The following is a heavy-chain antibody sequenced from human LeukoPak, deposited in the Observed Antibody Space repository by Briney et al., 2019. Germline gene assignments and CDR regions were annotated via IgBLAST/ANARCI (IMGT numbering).Heavy chain of an antibody. Sequence: SETLSLTCTVSGGSISSSSYYWGWIRQPPGKGLEWIGSIYYSGSTYYNPSLKSRVTISVDTSKNQFSLKLSSVTAADTAVYYCARGDGVVPIDAFDIWAKGQWSPSPQ. CDR2: IYYSGST. D-gene: IGHD2-15*01. CDR3: ARGDGVVPIDAFDI. V-gene: IGHV4-39*07. CDR1: GGSISSSSYY. J-gene: IGHJ3*02.